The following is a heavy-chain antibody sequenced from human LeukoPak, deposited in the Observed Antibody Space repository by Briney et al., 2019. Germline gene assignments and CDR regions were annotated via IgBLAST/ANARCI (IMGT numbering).Heavy chain of an antibody. CDR1: GFFFSTYG. CDR2: IFSDGYTK. Sequence: PGGSLRLSCAAAGFFFSTYGMHWVRQAPGKGLEWVAVIFSDGYTKYYAGSLRDRFTISRDDSKNTLYLHMNSLIPGDTGVYYCARASGPFDFWGQGTLLTVSS. D-gene: IGHD3-10*01. J-gene: IGHJ4*02. V-gene: IGHV3-33*01. CDR3: ARASGPFDF.